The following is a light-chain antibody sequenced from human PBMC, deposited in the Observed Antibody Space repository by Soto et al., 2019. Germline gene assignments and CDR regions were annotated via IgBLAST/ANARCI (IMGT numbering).Light chain of an antibody. CDR3: ATRDERLSGRV. CDR2: SDN. CDR1: SSNVGTNH. J-gene: IGLJ3*02. Sequence: QSVLTQPPSASGTPGQRVTISCSGSSSNVGTNHVNWYQQLPGTAPKLLIYSDNQRPSGVPDRFSGSKSGTSASLAISGLQSEDEADYYCATRDERLSGRVFGGGTTLTVL. V-gene: IGLV1-44*01.